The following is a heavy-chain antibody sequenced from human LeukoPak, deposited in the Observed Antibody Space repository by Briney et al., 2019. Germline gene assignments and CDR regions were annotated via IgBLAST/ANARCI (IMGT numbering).Heavy chain of an antibody. CDR2: IYAGGST. CDR1: GFTVSSNY. CDR3: AKPTRGYSYGLGY. Sequence: GGSLRLSCAASGFTVSSNYMSWVRQAPGKGLEWVSLIYAGGSTYYGDSVKGRFTISRDNSKNTLYLQMNSLRAEDTAVYYCAKPTRGYSYGLGYWGQGTLVTVSS. V-gene: IGHV3-53*01. J-gene: IGHJ4*02. D-gene: IGHD5-18*01.